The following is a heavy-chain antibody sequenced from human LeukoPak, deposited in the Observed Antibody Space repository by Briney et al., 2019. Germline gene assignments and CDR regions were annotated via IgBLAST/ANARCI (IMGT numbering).Heavy chain of an antibody. CDR2: LSASGGST. CDR3: AKATHRWELLVAFDY. D-gene: IGHD1-26*01. V-gene: IGHV3-23*01. CDR1: GFTFSSYT. Sequence: GGSLRLSCAASGFTFSSYTMTWVRQAPGKGLAWVSALSASGGSTHYADSVKGRFTISRDNSKNTLYLQMRSLRAEDTAVYYCAKATHRWELLVAFDYWGQGTPVTASS. J-gene: IGHJ4*02.